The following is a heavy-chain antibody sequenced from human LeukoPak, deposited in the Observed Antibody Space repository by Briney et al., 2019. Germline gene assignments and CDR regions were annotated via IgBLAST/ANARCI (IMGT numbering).Heavy chain of an antibody. CDR3: ARVGYCSSTSCYRGKKYNWFDP. Sequence: SETLSLTCAVYGGSFSGCYWSWIRQPPGKGLEWIGEINHSGSTNYNPSLKSRVTISVDTSKNQFSLKLSSVTAADTAVYYCARVGYCSSTSCYRGKKYNWFDPWGQGTLVTVSS. J-gene: IGHJ5*02. CDR1: GGSFSGCY. D-gene: IGHD2-2*02. V-gene: IGHV4-34*01. CDR2: INHSGST.